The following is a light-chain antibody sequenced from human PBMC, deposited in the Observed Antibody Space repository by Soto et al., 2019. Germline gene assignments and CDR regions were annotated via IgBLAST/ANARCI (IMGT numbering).Light chain of an antibody. Sequence: EIVLSQSPAAVSLSPGERAPLYCRASQSVSSYLAWYQQKPGQAPRLLIYGASNRATGIPDRFSGSGSGTDFTLTISRLEPEDFAVYYCQQYGSSGTFGQGTKVDI. CDR2: GAS. J-gene: IGKJ1*01. CDR1: QSVSSY. V-gene: IGKV3-20*01. CDR3: QQYGSSGT.